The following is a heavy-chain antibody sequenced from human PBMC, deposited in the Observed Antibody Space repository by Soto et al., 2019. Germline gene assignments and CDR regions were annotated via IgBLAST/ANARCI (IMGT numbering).Heavy chain of an antibody. CDR2: IIPAFDAT. D-gene: IGHD2-15*01. J-gene: IGHJ4*02. CDR3: ALGGSPGPCHPFTL. CDR1: GGSFTSYA. Sequence: WASVHIYCKSSGGSFTSYAINWVRQAPGQGLEWMGGIIPAFDATNSVQKFEGRVTMTADKSAGTAYMELTNLTSEDTALYYCALGGSPGPCHPFTLWGRGTLVTV. V-gene: IGHV1-69*06.